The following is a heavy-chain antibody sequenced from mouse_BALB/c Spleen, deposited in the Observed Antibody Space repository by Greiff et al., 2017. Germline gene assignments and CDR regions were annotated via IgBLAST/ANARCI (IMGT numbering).Heavy chain of an antibody. CDR1: GYTFTSYW. CDR2: IYPGDGDT. D-gene: IGHD2-4*01. V-gene: IGHV1-87*01. Sequence: QVQLQQSGAELARPGASVKLSCKASGYTFTSYWMQWVKQRPGQGLEWIGAIYPGDGDTRYTQKFKGKATLTADKSSSTAYMQLSSLASEDSAVYYGARWDYDDYAMDYWGQGTSVTVSS. CDR3: ARWDYDDYAMDY. J-gene: IGHJ4*01.